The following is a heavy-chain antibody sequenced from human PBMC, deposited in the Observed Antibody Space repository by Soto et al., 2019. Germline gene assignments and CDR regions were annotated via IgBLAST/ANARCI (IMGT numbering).Heavy chain of an antibody. CDR1: GYTFTSYD. CDR2: MNPNSGNT. D-gene: IGHD1-1*01. J-gene: IGHJ5*02. CDR3: ARSQRHHWWFDP. Sequence: QVQLVQSGAEVKKPGASVKVSCKASGYTFTSYDINWVRQATGQGLEWMGWMNPNSGNTGYAQKFPGRXXMXRXXSISTAYMELSSLRSEDTAVYYCARSQRHHWWFDPWGQGTLVTVSS. V-gene: IGHV1-8*01.